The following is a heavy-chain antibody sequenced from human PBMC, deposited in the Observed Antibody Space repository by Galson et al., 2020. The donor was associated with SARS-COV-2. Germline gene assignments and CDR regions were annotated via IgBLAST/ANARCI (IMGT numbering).Heavy chain of an antibody. V-gene: IGHV3-15*01. CDR2: IYSNVDGGTT. CDR1: GFNFRNAW. CDR3: TGIVGAGDTFDC. J-gene: IGHJ3*01. Sequence: GSLRLSCAASGFNFRNAWMSWVRQAPGKGLEWVGRIYSNVDGGTTHYAAPVRGRFAISRDDSQNTLYLQLNSLKTEDTGVYFCTGIVGAGDTFDCWGQGTMVTVSS. D-gene: IGHD1-26*01.